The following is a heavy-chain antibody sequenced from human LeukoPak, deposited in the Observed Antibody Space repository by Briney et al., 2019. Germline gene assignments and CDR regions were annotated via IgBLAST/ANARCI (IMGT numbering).Heavy chain of an antibody. CDR3: ASSPSLSSSWYGYYYYYYYMDV. D-gene: IGHD6-13*01. Sequence: ASVTVSCKASGYTFTSYDINWVRQATGQGLEWMGWMNPNSGNTGYARKFQGRVTMTRNTSISTAYMELSSLRSEDTAVYYCASSPSLSSSWYGYYYYYYYMDVWGKGTTVTVSS. J-gene: IGHJ6*03. CDR2: MNPNSGNT. CDR1: GYTFTSYD. V-gene: IGHV1-8*01.